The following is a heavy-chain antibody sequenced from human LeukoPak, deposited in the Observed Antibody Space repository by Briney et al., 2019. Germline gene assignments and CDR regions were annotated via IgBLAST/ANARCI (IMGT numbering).Heavy chain of an antibody. Sequence: ASVRVSCKALGYTFRHFYIHWVRQAPGTGFEWMGWINADSGSTQYVQKFQGRVDMTREKSTSTVYMELDRLSSDDTAMYYCARAMSGYVFDYWGHGTLVIVSS. D-gene: IGHD3-10*01. CDR1: GYTFRHFY. CDR2: INADSGST. V-gene: IGHV1-2*02. J-gene: IGHJ4*01. CDR3: ARAMSGYVFDY.